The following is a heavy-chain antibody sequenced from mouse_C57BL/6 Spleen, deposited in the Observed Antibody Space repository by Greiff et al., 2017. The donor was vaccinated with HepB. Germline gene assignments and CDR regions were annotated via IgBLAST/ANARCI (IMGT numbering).Heavy chain of an antibody. CDR1: GYTFTDYY. Sequence: EVQLQQSGPELVKPGASVKISCKASGYTFTDYYMNWVKQSHGKSLEWIGDINPNNGGTSYNQKFKGKATLTVDKSSSTAYMELRSLTSEDSAVYYWARNSLAWFAYWGQGTLVTVSA. D-gene: IGHD6-2*01. V-gene: IGHV1-26*01. CDR3: ARNSLAWFAY. J-gene: IGHJ3*01. CDR2: INPNNGGT.